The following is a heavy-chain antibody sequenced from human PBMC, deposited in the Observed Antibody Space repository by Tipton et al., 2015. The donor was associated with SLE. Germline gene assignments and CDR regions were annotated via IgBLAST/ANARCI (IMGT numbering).Heavy chain of an antibody. D-gene: IGHD6-6*01. CDR3: AAEYYSSSWIHPIDF. V-gene: IGHV4-39*07. CDR2: ITHSGST. J-gene: IGHJ4*02. CDR1: GGSISSGSYY. Sequence: TLSLTCTVSGGSISSGSYYWSWIRQPPGKGLEWIGEITHSGSTNYNPSLKSRVTTTVDTSKNQFSLKLTSVTAADTAVYYCAAEYYSSSWIHPIDFWGQGMLVTVSS.